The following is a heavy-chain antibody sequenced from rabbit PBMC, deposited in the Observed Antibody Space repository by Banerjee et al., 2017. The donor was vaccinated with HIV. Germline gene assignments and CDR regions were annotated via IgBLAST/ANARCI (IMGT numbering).Heavy chain of an antibody. CDR3: ARGVDGSGCYGL. D-gene: IGHD1-1*01. V-gene: IGHV1S45*01. J-gene: IGHJ4*01. Sequence: QEQLVETGGGLVQPGGSLTLSCKASGFDFSNYYLSWVRQAPGKGLEWIACIATGSGSINYASWAKGRFTISKTSSTTVTLQMTSLTAADTATYFCARGVDGSGCYGLWGPGTLVTVS. CDR2: IATGSGSI. CDR1: GFDFSNYYL.